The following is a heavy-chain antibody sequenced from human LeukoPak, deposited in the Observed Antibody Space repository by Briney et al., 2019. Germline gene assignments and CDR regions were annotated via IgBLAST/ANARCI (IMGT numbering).Heavy chain of an antibody. V-gene: IGHV3-15*01. D-gene: IGHD6-19*01. CDR3: TTGKKSSGWYRHFDY. CDR2: IKSKTDGGTT. J-gene: IGHJ4*02. CDR1: GFTLNNAW. Sequence: GGSLRLSCAASGFTLNNAWMSWVRQAPGKGLEWVGRIKSKTDGGTTDYAAPVKGRFTILRDDSKNTLYLQMNSLKTEDTAVYYCTTGKKSSGWYRHFDYWGQGTLVTVSS.